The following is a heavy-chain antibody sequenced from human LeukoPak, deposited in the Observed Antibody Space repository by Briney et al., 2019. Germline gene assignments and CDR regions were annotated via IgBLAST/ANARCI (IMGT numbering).Heavy chain of an antibody. J-gene: IGHJ4*02. D-gene: IGHD3-16*01. V-gene: IGHV3-66*02. CDR3: AGGGEVARSFDY. Sequence: GGSLRLSCALSVVTSNYMSGVRQAAGKGLEGVSVIYNGGATYDADSVKGRFTISRNNSKSTLFLFLQMNSLRTDGTAVYYCAGGGEVARSFDYWGQGTLVTVSS. CDR2: IYNGGAT. CDR1: VVTSNY.